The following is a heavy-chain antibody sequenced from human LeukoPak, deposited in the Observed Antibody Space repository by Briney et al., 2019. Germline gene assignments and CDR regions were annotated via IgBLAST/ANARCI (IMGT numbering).Heavy chain of an antibody. CDR1: GYTLTSYY. J-gene: IGHJ3*02. D-gene: IGHD6-19*01. CDR3: ARDSDAVDDAFDI. CDR2: INPSGGST. V-gene: IGHV1-46*01. Sequence: ASVKVSCKASGYTLTSYYMHWVRQAPGQGLEWMGIINPSGGSTIYAQKFQGRVTMTRDTSTTTVNMELSSLRSEDTAVYYCARDSDAVDDAFDIWGQGTVVTVSS.